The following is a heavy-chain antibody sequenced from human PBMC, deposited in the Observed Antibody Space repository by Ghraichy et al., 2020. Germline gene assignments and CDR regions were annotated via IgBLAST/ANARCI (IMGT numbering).Heavy chain of an antibody. Sequence: GGSLRLSCAASGFTFSDYYMSWIRQAPGKGLEWVSSIGSSGSIIYYADSVKGRFTISRDNAKNSLYLEMNSLRVEDTAVYYCARDRGSVLDYWGRGTLVTASS. CDR3: ARDRGSVLDY. CDR1: GFTFSDYY. CDR2: IGSSGSII. V-gene: IGHV3-11*01. D-gene: IGHD5/OR15-5a*01. J-gene: IGHJ4*02.